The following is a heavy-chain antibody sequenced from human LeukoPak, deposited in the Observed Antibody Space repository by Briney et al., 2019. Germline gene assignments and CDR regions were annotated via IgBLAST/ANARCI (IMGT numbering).Heavy chain of an antibody. V-gene: IGHV3-23*01. D-gene: IGHD2-15*01. CDR1: GFTFSNYA. CDR2: FTGSGGST. CDR3: AKGSRSGGSYYFDY. J-gene: IGHJ4*02. Sequence: PGGSLRLSCAASGFTFSNYAVGWVSQAPGKGLEWVSTFTGSGGSTYHADSVKGRFTISRDNSKNTLYLQMNSLRAEDTAVYYCAKGSRSGGSYYFDYWGQGTLVTVSS.